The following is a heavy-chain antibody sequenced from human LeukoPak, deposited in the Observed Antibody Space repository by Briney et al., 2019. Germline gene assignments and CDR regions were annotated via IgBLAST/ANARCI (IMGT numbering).Heavy chain of an antibody. CDR1: GYTFTGYY. V-gene: IGHV1-2*02. CDR3: AREPSIVTRYYYYMDV. J-gene: IGHJ6*03. Sequence: GASVKVSCKASGYTFTGYYMHWVRQASGQVLEWMGWINPNSGGTNYAQKFQGRVTMTRDTSISTAYMELSRLRSDDTAVYYCAREPSIVTRYYYYMDVWGKGTTVTVSS. CDR2: INPNSGGT. D-gene: IGHD3-22*01.